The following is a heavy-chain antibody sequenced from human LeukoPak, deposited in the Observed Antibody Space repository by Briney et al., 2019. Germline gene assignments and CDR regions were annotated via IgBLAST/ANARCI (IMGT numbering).Heavy chain of an antibody. J-gene: IGHJ4*02. CDR3: AKDDASWRVFDY. CDR2: IRFDGSNK. V-gene: IGHV3-30*02. Sequence: GGSLRLSCAASGFTFSRYGIHWVRQAPGKGLEWVAFIRFDGSNKYYADSVKGRFTISRDNSKNTLYLQMNSLRPEDTAVYYCAKDDASWRVFDYWGQGTLVTVSS. CDR1: GFTFSRYG. D-gene: IGHD2-2*01.